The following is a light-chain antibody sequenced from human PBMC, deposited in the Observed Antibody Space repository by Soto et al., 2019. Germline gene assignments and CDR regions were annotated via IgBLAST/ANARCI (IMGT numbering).Light chain of an antibody. J-gene: IGLJ3*02. CDR1: SGHNSYA. Sequence: QAVVTQPPSASASLGASVKLTCTLSSGHNSYAIAWHQQQPEKGPRYLMKLNSDGSHSKGDGIPDRFSGSSSGAERYLTTSSLQSEDEADYYCQTWSTDIRVFGGGTKVTVL. CDR3: QTWSTDIRV. CDR2: LNSDGSH. V-gene: IGLV4-69*01.